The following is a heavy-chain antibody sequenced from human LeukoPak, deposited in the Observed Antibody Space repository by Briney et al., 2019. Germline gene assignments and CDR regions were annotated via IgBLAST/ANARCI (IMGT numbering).Heavy chain of an antibody. D-gene: IGHD2-15*01. Sequence: ASVKVSCKASGYTFTNYYMHWVRQAPGQGLEWMGIINPSGGSTSYAQKFQGRVTMTRDTSTSTVYMELSSLRSEDTAVYYCATSVVVVAALDYWGQGTLVTVSS. J-gene: IGHJ4*02. V-gene: IGHV1-46*01. CDR2: INPSGGST. CDR3: ATSVVVVAALDY. CDR1: GYTFTNYY.